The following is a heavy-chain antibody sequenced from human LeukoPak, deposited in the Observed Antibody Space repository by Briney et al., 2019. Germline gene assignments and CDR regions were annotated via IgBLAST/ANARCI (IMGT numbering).Heavy chain of an antibody. V-gene: IGHV3-30*04. Sequence: SGGSLRLSCAASGFTFSSYAMHWVRQAPGKGLEWVAVISYDGSNKYYADSVKGRFTISRDNSKNTLYLQMNSLRAEDTAVYYCASCRYYYYMDVWGKGTTVTVSS. CDR2: ISYDGSNK. CDR3: ASCRYYYYMDV. J-gene: IGHJ6*03. CDR1: GFTFSSYA.